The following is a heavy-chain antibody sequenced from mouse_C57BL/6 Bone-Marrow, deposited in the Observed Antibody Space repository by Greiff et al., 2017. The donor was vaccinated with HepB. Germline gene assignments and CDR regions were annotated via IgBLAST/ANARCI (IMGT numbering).Heavy chain of an antibody. Sequence: EVQLVESGGGLVKPGGSLKLSCAASGFTFSSYAMSWVRQTPEKRLEWVATISDGGSYTYYPDNVKGRFTIARDNAKNNLYLQMSQLKSEDTAIYYCARAPLTYWYFDVWGTGTTVTVSS. V-gene: IGHV5-4*01. J-gene: IGHJ1*03. CDR1: GFTFSSYA. D-gene: IGHD1-3*01. CDR2: ISDGGSYT. CDR3: ARAPLTYWYFDV.